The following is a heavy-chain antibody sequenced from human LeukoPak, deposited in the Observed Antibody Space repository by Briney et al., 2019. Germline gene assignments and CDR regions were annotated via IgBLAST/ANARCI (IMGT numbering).Heavy chain of an antibody. V-gene: IGHV5-51*01. CDR2: INPSDSYT. J-gene: IGHJ4*02. CDR1: TYNFTTFW. D-gene: IGHD3-22*01. CDR3: ARRVSRVVEVADKLPDY. Sequence: GQSLKISCEGSTYNFTTFWIGWVRQMPGKGPEWMGIINPSDSYTKYSPSFQGQVTISVDKSISTAYLQWNSLKASDTAIYYCARRVSRVVEVADKLPDYWGQGTLVTVSS.